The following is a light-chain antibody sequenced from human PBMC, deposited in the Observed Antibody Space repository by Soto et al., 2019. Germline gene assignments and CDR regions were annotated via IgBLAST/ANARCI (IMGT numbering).Light chain of an antibody. J-gene: IGLJ2*01. CDR1: SSDVGSYNR. Sequence: QSALTQPPSVSGSPGQSVTISCTGTSSDVGSYNRVSWYQQPPGTAPKLMIYEVSYRPSGVPDRFSGSKSGNTASLTISGLQPEDEAAYYCSSYTSSSTLVFGGGTKVTVL. CDR3: SSYTSSSTLV. V-gene: IGLV2-18*02. CDR2: EVS.